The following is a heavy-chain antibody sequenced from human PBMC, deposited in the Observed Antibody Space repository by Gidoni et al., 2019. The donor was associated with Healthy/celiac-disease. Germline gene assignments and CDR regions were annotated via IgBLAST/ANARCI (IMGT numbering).Heavy chain of an antibody. CDR2: ISSSGSTI. CDR3: ARVTLGYCTGGVCDDYGMDV. CDR1: GFTFSSYE. D-gene: IGHD2-8*02. J-gene: IGHJ6*02. Sequence: EVQLVESGGGLVQPGGSLRLSCAASGFTFSSYEMNWVRQAPGKGLEWVSYISSSGSTIYYADSVKGRFTISRDNAKNSLYLQMNSLRAEDTAVYYCARVTLGYCTGGVCDDYGMDVWGQGTTVTVSS. V-gene: IGHV3-48*03.